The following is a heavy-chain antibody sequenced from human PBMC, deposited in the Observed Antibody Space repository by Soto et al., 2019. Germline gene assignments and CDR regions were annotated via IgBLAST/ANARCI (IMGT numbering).Heavy chain of an antibody. CDR2: IVLVYGTA. J-gene: IGHJ4*02. V-gene: IGHV1-69*12. CDR1: GDTYSSYE. Sequence: QVQLVQSGAEVKKPGSSVKVSCKASGDTYSSYEINWVRQAPGLGLEWMGGIVLVYGTANYAPKFQGSVTLIADVSTGTTYMVLSSMTSEDTAVDFCARDAVPHSSGWHYWGQGTLVTVSS. D-gene: IGHD6-19*01. CDR3: ARDAVPHSSGWHY.